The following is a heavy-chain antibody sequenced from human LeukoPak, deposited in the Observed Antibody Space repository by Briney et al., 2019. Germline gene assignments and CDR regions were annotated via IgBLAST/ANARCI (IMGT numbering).Heavy chain of an antibody. CDR3: ARDGGAFDI. V-gene: IGHV3-66*01. CDR2: IYSGGRT. Sequence: GVSLRLSCAPSGFIFSISYVIGVPGARGKGVEWVSVIYSGGRTYYADSVKGRFTISRDNSKNTLYLQMNRLRAEDTAVYYCARDGGAFDIWGQGTMVTVSS. J-gene: IGHJ3*02. CDR1: GFIFSISY. D-gene: IGHD3-16*01.